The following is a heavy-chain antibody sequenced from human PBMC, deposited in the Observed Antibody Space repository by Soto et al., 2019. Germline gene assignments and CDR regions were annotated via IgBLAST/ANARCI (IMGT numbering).Heavy chain of an antibody. CDR2: IYWDDDK. J-gene: IGHJ6*02. V-gene: IGHV2-5*02. Sequence: QITLKESGPTLVKPTQTLTLTCTFSGFSLSTSGVGVGWIRQPPGKALEWLALIYWDDDKRYSPSLKSRLTITKDTSKNQVVLTMTNMDPVETATYYCAHGYSSSGPRGGGDTAMVRTRHYYYGMDVWGQGTTVTVSS. CDR1: GFSLSTSGVG. D-gene: IGHD5-18*01. CDR3: AHGYSSSGPRGGGDTAMVRTRHYYYGMDV.